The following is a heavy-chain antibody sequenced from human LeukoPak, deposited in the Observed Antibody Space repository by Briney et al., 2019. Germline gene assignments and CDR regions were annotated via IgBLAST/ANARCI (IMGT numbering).Heavy chain of an antibody. D-gene: IGHD5-18*01. V-gene: IGHV3-33*01. CDR2: IWYDGSNK. CDR1: GFTFSSYG. CDR3: ARGVQSWLTYFDH. J-gene: IGHJ4*02. Sequence: PGRSLRLSCAASGFTFSSYGMHWVRQAPGKGLEWVAVIWYDGSNKYYADSVKGRFTISRDNSKNSLSLQMNSPRVEDTAIYYCARGVQSWLTYFDHWGQGTLVTVSS.